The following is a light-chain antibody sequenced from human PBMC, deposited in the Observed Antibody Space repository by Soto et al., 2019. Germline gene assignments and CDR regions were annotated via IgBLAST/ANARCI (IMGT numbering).Light chain of an antibody. CDR2: AAS. CDR1: QGMSNY. CDR3: QKYNSATLT. J-gene: IGKJ4*01. Sequence: DIQMTQSPSSLSASVGDRVTITCRASQGMSNYLAWYQQKPGKVPKLLIYAASTLQSGVPSRFTVSGSGTDFTLTISSLQPEDVATYYCQKYNSATLTFGGGTKVEI. V-gene: IGKV1-27*01.